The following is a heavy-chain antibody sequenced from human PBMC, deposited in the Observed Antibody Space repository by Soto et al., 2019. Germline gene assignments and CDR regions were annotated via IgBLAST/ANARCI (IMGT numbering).Heavy chain of an antibody. CDR1: GGSISSGGYY. J-gene: IGHJ4*02. CDR2: IYYSGST. CDR3: ARGTNYYDSSGSHFDY. Sequence: PSETLSLTCTVSGGSISSGGYYWSWIRQHPGKGLEWIGYIYYSGSTYYNPSLKSRVTISVDTSKNQFSLKLSSVTAADTAVYYCARGTNYYDSSGSHFDYWGQGTLVTVSS. D-gene: IGHD3-22*01. V-gene: IGHV4-31*03.